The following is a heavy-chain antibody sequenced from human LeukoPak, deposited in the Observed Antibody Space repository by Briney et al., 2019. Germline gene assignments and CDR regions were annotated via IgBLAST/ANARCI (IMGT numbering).Heavy chain of an antibody. V-gene: IGHV4-61*01. J-gene: IGHJ2*01. CDR1: GDSINSNSYF. CDR2: IYYSGST. Sequence: SETLSLTCTVSGDSINSNSYFWGWIRQPPGKGLEWIGYIYYSGSTNYNPSLKSRVTISVDTSKNQFSLKLSSVTAADTAVYYCAREGRYFDLWGRGTLVTVSS. CDR3: AREGRYFDL.